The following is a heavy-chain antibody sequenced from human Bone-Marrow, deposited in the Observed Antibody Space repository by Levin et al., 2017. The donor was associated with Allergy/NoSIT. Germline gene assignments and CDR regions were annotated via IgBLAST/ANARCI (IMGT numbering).Heavy chain of an antibody. V-gene: IGHV4-59*01. CDR3: AKGLNWYFDL. J-gene: IGHJ2*01. CDR1: GGSISNNY. CDR2: IYYRGNT. Sequence: SETLSLTCTVSGGSISNNYWSWLRQPPGKELEWIGYIYYRGNTDYHPSLRSRVTISFDTSKNLFSLKLSSVTAADMAVYYCAKGLNWYFDLWGRGTLVTVSS.